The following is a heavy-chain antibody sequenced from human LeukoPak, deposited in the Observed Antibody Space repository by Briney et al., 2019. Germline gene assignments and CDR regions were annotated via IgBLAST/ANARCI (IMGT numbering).Heavy chain of an antibody. Sequence: GGSLRLSCAASGFTFSSYSMNWVRQAPGKGLEWVSSISSSSSYIYYADSVEGRSTISRDNAKNSLYLQMNSLRAEETAVYYCARFGGQTVDYWGQGTLVTVSS. V-gene: IGHV3-21*01. J-gene: IGHJ4*02. CDR3: ARFGGQTVDY. D-gene: IGHD2-15*01. CDR2: ISSSSSYI. CDR1: GFTFSSYS.